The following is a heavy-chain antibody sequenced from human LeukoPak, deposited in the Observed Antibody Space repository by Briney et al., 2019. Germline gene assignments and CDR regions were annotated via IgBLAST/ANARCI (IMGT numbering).Heavy chain of an antibody. J-gene: IGHJ5*02. CDR3: ARRAYSSSSGYNWFDP. D-gene: IGHD6-13*01. V-gene: IGHV4-30-2*01. Sequence: SETLSLTCAVSGGSISSCGYSWIWIRQPPGKGLEWISYIYHSGSTYYNPSLKSRVIISVDRSKNQFSLKLSSVTAADTAVYYCARRAYSSSSGYNWFDPWGQGTLVTVFS. CDR2: IYHSGST. CDR1: GGSISSCGYS.